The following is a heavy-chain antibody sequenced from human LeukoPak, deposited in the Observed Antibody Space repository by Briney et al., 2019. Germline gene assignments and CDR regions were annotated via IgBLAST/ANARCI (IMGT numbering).Heavy chain of an antibody. D-gene: IGHD3-22*01. CDR1: GFTFDDYG. V-gene: IGHV3-20*04. J-gene: IGHJ4*02. CDR3: ARGSAYYYDSSGRIDY. CDR2: INWNGGST. Sequence: GGSLRLSCAASGFTFDDYGMSWVRRAPGKGLEWVSGINWNGGSTGYADSVKGRFTISRDNAKNSLYLQMNSLRAEDTAVYYCARGSAYYYDSSGRIDYWGQGTLVTVSS.